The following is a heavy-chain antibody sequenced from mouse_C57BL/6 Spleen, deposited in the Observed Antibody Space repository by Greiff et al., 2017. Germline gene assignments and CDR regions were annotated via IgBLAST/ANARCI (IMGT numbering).Heavy chain of an antibody. CDR3: TRLDGYYFYFDY. Sequence: EVKLVESGGGLVQPGGSMKLSCAASGFTFSDAWMDWVRQSPEKGLEWVAEIRNKANNHATYYAESVKGRFTISRDDSKSSVYLQMNSLRAEDTGIYYCTRLDGYYFYFDYWGQGTTLTVSS. V-gene: IGHV6-6*01. J-gene: IGHJ2*01. CDR1: GFTFSDAW. CDR2: IRNKANNHAT. D-gene: IGHD2-3*01.